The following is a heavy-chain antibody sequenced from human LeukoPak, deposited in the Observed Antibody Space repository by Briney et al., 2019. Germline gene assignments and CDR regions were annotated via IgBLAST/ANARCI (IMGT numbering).Heavy chain of an antibody. V-gene: IGHV3-66*01. CDR3: AKDSPAFSDIVVVTAIPDY. Sequence: GGSLRLSCAASGFTVSSNYMSWVRQAPGKGLEWVSVIWRGGRTDYADSVKGRFIISRDNSKNTLYLQMNSLRAEDTAVYYCAKDSPAFSDIVVVTAIPDYWGQGTLVTVSS. D-gene: IGHD2-21*02. J-gene: IGHJ4*02. CDR1: GFTVSSNY. CDR2: IWRGGRT.